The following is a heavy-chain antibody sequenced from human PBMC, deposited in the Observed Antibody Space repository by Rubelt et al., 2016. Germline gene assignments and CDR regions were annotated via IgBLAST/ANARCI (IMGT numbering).Heavy chain of an antibody. J-gene: IGHJ4*02. CDR2: IRYDGSNQ. CDR1: GFTFSNYG. V-gene: IGHV3-30*02. D-gene: IGHD6-19*01. CDR3: AKDGLTSGWY. Sequence: QVQLVESGGGVVQPGGSLRLSCAASGFTFSNYGMHWVRQAPGRGLAWVAFIRYDGSNQYYADSVKGRFTISRNYSKNTRYLRMNSRGVEETVVYYCAKDGLTSGWYWGQGTLVTVSS.